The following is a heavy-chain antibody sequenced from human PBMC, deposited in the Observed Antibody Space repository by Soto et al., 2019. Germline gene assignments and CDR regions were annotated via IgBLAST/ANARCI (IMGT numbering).Heavy chain of an antibody. CDR1: GFDFGSFG. J-gene: IGHJ6*02. V-gene: IGHV1-58*02. Sequence: GASVKVSCKASGFDFGSFGIQFLRQTRGRGLVWIGWIVVASGRTNYARQFQGRVAFSRDMSSTTAYMDLYDLKSDDTAVYFCSADHPHTAIGWPVWGQGTTVTVSS. CDR2: IVVASGRT. CDR3: SADHPHTAIGWPV.